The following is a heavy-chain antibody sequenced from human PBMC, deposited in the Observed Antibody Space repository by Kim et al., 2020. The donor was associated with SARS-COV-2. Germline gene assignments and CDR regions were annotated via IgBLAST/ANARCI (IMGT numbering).Heavy chain of an antibody. CDR2: IYYSGST. V-gene: IGHV4-39*01. Sequence: SETLSLTCTVSGGSISSSSYYWGWIRQPPGKGLEWIGSIYYSGSTYYNPSLKSRVTISVDTSKNQFSLKLSSVTAADTAVYYCARHCVLEMMRYCSSTSCPNWFDPWGQGTLVTVSS. J-gene: IGHJ5*02. CDR3: ARHCVLEMMRYCSSTSCPNWFDP. D-gene: IGHD2-2*01. CDR1: GGSISSSSYY.